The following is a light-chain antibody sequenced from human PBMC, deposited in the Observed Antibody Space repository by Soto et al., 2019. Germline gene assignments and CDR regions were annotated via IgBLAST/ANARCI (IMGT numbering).Light chain of an antibody. J-gene: IGLJ2*01. CDR2: EVS. CDR1: SSDVGGYNY. Sequence: QSVLTQPPSASGSPGQSVTISCTGTSSDVGGYNYVSWYQQHPGKAPKLMIYEVSKRPSGVPDRFSGSKSGNTASLTVSGLQAEDVADYYCSSYTDSNNMLFGGGTKLTVL. V-gene: IGLV2-8*01. CDR3: SSYTDSNNML.